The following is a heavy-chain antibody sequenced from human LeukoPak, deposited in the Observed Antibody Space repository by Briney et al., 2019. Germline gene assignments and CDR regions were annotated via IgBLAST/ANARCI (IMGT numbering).Heavy chain of an antibody. V-gene: IGHV1-18*01. CDR1: GYTFTSYG. Sequence: ASVKVSRKSSGYTFTSYGISWVRPAPGQGLEWMGWISAYNGNTNYAQKLQGRVTMTTDTSTSTAYMELRSLRSDDTAVYYCARDRWLVAVAGINFDYWGQGTLVTVSS. CDR2: ISAYNGNT. D-gene: IGHD6-19*01. CDR3: ARDRWLVAVAGINFDY. J-gene: IGHJ4*02.